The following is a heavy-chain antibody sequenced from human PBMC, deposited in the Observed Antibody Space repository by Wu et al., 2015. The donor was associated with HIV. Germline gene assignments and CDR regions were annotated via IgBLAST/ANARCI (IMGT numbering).Heavy chain of an antibody. CDR2: MNPKSGSA. CDR1: GYTFNIFN. CDR3: ARSMIILGILDS. V-gene: IGHV1-8*02. J-gene: IGHJ4*02. Sequence: QVQLLQSGAEVRKPGASVKVSCKVSGYTFNIFNINWVRQISGLGLEWMGWMNPKSGSAGYSQSFQGRVSMTRDTSISTAYLEVNSLASEDTAVYFCARSMIILGILDSWGQGMLVTVSS. D-gene: IGHD2-21*01.